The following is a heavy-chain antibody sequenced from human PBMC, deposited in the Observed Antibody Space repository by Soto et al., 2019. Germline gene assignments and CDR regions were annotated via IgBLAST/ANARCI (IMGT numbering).Heavy chain of an antibody. Sequence: QVQLQASGPGLVKPSQTLSLTCAVSGRSISSVGYYWSWVRQHPGKGLEWIGSISYTGSTYYNPSLEHRLSISLDTSGNRFSLRLNSVTAADTAIYYCARPNDYWNGYGPFDYWGQGSLVSVSS. V-gene: IGHV4-31*11. CDR1: GRSISSVGYY. J-gene: IGHJ4*02. CDR2: ISYTGST. D-gene: IGHD3-3*01. CDR3: ARPNDYWNGYGPFDY.